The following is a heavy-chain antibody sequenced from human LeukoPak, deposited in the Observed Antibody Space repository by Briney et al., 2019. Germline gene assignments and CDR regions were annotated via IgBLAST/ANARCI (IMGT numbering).Heavy chain of an antibody. CDR2: INPNSGGT. Sequence: GASVKVSCKASGYTFTGYYIHWVRQAPGQGLEWMGRINPNSGGTNYAQKFQGRVTMTRDTSIGTAYMELSRLRSDDTAVYYCARYSNSQSPFDYWGQGTLVTVSS. CDR1: GYTFTGYY. CDR3: ARYSNSQSPFDY. D-gene: IGHD4-11*01. J-gene: IGHJ4*02. V-gene: IGHV1-2*06.